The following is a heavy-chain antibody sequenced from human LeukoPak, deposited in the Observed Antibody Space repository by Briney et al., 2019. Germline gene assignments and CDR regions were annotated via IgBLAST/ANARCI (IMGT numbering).Heavy chain of an antibody. J-gene: IGHJ4*02. Sequence: KSSETLSLTCAVSGGSISSGGYSWSWIRQSPGKGLEWIGYIYHSGSTYYNPSLKSRVTISVDRSKNQFSLKLSSVTAADTAVYYCARGEGSLFDYWGQGTLVTVSS. CDR3: ARGEGSLFDY. CDR2: IYHSGST. CDR1: GGSISSGGYS. D-gene: IGHD2-21*01. V-gene: IGHV4-30-2*06.